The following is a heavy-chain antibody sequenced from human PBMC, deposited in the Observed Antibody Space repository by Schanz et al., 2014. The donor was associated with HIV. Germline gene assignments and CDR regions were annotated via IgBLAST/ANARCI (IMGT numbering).Heavy chain of an antibody. CDR2: IIPVFGTA. Sequence: QVQLVQSGAEVKKPGASVKVSCKASGGTFSNYAISWVRQAPGQGLEWMGGIIPVFGTANYAQKFQGRVTINADQSTTTVYMYLSSLRSDDTAVYYCARSRYGDHPYYFDLWGQGTPVAVS. CDR1: GGTFSNYA. J-gene: IGHJ4*02. D-gene: IGHD2-21*02. V-gene: IGHV1-69*01. CDR3: ARSRYGDHPYYFDL.